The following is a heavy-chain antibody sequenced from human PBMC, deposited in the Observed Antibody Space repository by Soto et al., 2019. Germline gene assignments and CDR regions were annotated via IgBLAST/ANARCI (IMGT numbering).Heavy chain of an antibody. V-gene: IGHV3-66*01. D-gene: IGHD4-4*01. CDR3: ARDRNDYSNAFDI. CDR1: GFTVSSNY. Sequence: GGSLRLSCAASGFTVSSNYMSWVRQAPGKGLEWVSVIYSGGSTYYADSVKGRFTISRDNSKNTLYLQMNSLRAEDTAVYYCARDRNDYSNAFDIWGQGTMVTVSS. J-gene: IGHJ3*02. CDR2: IYSGGST.